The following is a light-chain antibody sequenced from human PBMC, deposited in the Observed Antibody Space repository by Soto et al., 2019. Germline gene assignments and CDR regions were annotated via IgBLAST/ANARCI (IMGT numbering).Light chain of an antibody. V-gene: IGLV4-69*01. J-gene: IGLJ2*01. Sequence: QPVLTQSPSASASLGASVKLTCTLSSGHSSYAIAWHQQQPEKGPRYLMKLNSDGSHSKGDGIPDRFSGSSSGAERYLTISSLQSEDEADYYCQTWGTGIQNVVXXGGXKLTVL. CDR2: LNSDGSH. CDR1: SGHSSYA. CDR3: QTWGTGIQNVV.